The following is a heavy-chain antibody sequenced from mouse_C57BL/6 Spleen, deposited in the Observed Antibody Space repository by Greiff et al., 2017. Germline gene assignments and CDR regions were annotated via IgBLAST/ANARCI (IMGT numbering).Heavy chain of an antibody. D-gene: IGHD1-1*01. Sequence: QVQLQQSGPELVKPGASVKISCKASGYAFSSSWMNWVKQRPGKGFEWIGRIYPGDGDTNYNGKFKGKATLTADKSSSTAYMQLSSLTSEDSAVYFCARGGDYYYGSSYAMDYWGQGTSVTVSS. J-gene: IGHJ4*01. CDR2: IYPGDGDT. V-gene: IGHV1-82*01. CDR1: GYAFSSSW. CDR3: ARGGDYYYGSSYAMDY.